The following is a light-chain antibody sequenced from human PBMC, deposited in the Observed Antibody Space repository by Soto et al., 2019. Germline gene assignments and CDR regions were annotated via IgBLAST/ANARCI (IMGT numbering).Light chain of an antibody. J-gene: IGKJ4*01. CDR3: QESYNAPLT. CDR2: TAS. Sequence: IQRTQSPSSLSSSVGDRVTITCRASQHIATYLIWYQQTPGKAPKILIYTASTLQSGVPSRFSGSGSGTDFTLTICSLQPEDFATFYCQESYNAPLTFGGGTKVDIK. V-gene: IGKV1-39*01. CDR1: QHIATY.